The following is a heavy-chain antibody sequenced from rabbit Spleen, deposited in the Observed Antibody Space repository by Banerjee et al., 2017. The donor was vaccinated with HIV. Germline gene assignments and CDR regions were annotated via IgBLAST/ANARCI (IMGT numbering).Heavy chain of an antibody. D-gene: IGHD1-1*01. CDR3: ARDTSSSFSSYGMDL. CDR1: GFSFSSSDY. V-gene: IGHV1S40*01. J-gene: IGHJ6*01. Sequence: EESGGDLVKPGASLTLSCKASGFSFSSSDYMCWVRQAPGKGLEWISCIAGSSSGFTYSATWAKGRFTCSKTSSTTVTLQMTSLTVADTATYFCARDTSSSFSSYGMDLWGQGTLVTVS. CDR2: IAGSSSGFT.